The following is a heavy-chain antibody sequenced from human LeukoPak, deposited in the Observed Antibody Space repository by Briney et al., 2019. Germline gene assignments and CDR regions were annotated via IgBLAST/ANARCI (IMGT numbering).Heavy chain of an antibody. Sequence: GESLRLSCAASGFTFSNYWMNWVRQAPGKGLEWVANIKDDGSEKYYVDSVKGRFTISRDNAKNSLYLQMNSLRAEDTAVYYCARDSQHLNFDHWGQGTLVTVSS. V-gene: IGHV3-7*04. D-gene: IGHD3-3*02. CDR1: GFTFSNYW. J-gene: IGHJ4*02. CDR3: ARDSQHLNFDH. CDR2: IKDDGSEK.